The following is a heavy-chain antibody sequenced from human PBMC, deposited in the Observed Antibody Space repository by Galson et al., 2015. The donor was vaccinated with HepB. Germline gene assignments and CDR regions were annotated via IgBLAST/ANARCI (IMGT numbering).Heavy chain of an antibody. CDR1: GFTFSDYY. CDR3: ARFRRGDFTLGY. Sequence: SLRLSCAASGFTFSDYYMSWIRQAPGKGLEWVSYISSSGSYTNYADSVKGRFTISRDNAKNSLYLQMNSLRAEDTAVYYCARFRRGDFTLGYWGQGTLVTVSS. V-gene: IGHV3-11*06. J-gene: IGHJ4*02. CDR2: ISSSGSYT. D-gene: IGHD4-17*01.